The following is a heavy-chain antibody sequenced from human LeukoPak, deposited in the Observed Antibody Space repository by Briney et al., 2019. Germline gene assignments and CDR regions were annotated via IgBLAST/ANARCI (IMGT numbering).Heavy chain of an antibody. J-gene: IGHJ4*02. V-gene: IGHV4-59*08. CDR1: GGSISSYY. CDR3: ARLGFIAAAEDY. Sequence: SETLSLTCTVSGGSISSYYWSWIRQPPGKGLEWIGYIYYSGGTNYNPPLKSRVTISVDTPKNQSSLKLSSVTAADTAVYYCARLGFIAAAEDYWGQGTLVTVSS. D-gene: IGHD6-13*01. CDR2: IYYSGGT.